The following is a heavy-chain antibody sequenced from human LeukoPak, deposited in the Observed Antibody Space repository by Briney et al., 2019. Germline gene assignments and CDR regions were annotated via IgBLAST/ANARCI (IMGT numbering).Heavy chain of an antibody. J-gene: IGHJ4*02. Sequence: GGSLRLSCAASGFTFTTYWMTWVRQAPGKGLEWVANIKQDGSETYYVDSVKGRFTISRDNAKDSLYLQMNSLRAEDTAVYYCARDSGGRVYNYWGQGTLVTVSS. D-gene: IGHD6-13*01. V-gene: IGHV3-7*03. CDR3: ARDSGGRVYNY. CDR1: GFTFTTYW. CDR2: IKQDGSET.